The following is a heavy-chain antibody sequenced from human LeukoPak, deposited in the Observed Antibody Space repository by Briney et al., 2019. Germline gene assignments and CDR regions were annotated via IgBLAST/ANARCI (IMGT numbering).Heavy chain of an antibody. V-gene: IGHV4-59*01. Sequence: SETLSLTCTVSGVSISSYYWSWIRQPPGKGLELIGYIYYSGSTNYNPSLKSRVTISVDTSKNHLSLKLSSVTAADTAVYYCARYRPAADYFDYWGQGILVTVSS. J-gene: IGHJ4*02. CDR1: GVSISSYY. CDR3: ARYRPAADYFDY. D-gene: IGHD6-13*01. CDR2: IYYSGST.